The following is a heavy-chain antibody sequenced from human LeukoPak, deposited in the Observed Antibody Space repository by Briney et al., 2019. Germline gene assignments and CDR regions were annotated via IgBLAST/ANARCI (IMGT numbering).Heavy chain of an antibody. J-gene: IGHJ6*02. Sequence: PGGSLRLSCAASGFTFSSYEMNWVRQAPGKGLEWVSSISSSSSYIYYADSVKGRFTISRDNAKNSLYLQMNSLRAEDTAVYYCARTYCDILTGSQGGMDVWGQGTTVTVSS. CDR3: ARTYCDILTGSQGGMDV. D-gene: IGHD3-9*01. CDR1: GFTFSSYE. CDR2: ISSSSSYI. V-gene: IGHV3-21*01.